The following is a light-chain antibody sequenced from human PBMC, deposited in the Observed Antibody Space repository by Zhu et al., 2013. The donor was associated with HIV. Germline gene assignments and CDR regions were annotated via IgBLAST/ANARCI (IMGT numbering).Light chain of an antibody. CDR1: QSLLNSNGYNY. Sequence: DIVMTQSPLSLSVTPGESASISCTSSQSLLNSNGYNYLDWYLQKPGQSPQLLIKFVSTRASGVPARFSGSGSGTDFTLKITRVEAEDAGVYYCMQALHTPSSFGQGTKLEIK. V-gene: IGKV2-28*01. CDR3: MQALHTPSS. CDR2: FVS. J-gene: IGKJ2*04.